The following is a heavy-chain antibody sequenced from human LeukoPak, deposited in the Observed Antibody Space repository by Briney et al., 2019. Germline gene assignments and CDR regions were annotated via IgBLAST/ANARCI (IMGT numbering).Heavy chain of an antibody. Sequence: SETLSLTCIVSGGSISSYYWSWLRQPPGKGLEWIGYIYYSGSTNYNPSLKSRVTISVDTSKNQFSLKLSSVTAADTAVYYCARGLMMAVAGRGEFHYWGQGTLVTVSS. CDR2: IYYSGST. V-gene: IGHV4-59*01. D-gene: IGHD6-13*01. J-gene: IGHJ4*02. CDR3: ARGLMMAVAGRGEFHY. CDR1: GGSISSYY.